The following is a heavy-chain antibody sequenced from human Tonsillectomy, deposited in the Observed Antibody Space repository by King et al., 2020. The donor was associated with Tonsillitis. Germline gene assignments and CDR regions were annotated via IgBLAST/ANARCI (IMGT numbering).Heavy chain of an antibody. Sequence: VQLVESGGGLVQPVGSLRLSCAASGFTFSSYWMSLVRQAPGKGLEWVANIKQHGSDENYVDSVKGRFTISRDNAKNSLYLQMNSLRAEDTAVYYCARPLTVDYAFDIWGQGTTVTVSS. CDR3: ARPLTVDYAFDI. V-gene: IGHV3-7*01. J-gene: IGHJ3*02. D-gene: IGHD3-3*01. CDR1: GFTFSSYW. CDR2: IKQHGSDE.